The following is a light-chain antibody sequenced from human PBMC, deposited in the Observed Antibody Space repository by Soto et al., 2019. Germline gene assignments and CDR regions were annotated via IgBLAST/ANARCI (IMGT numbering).Light chain of an antibody. V-gene: IGKV1-9*01. J-gene: IGKJ4*01. CDR3: QQVNRYPVT. CDR1: EGSRND. Sequence: DIQLTQSPSFLSASVGDRITITCRSSEGSRNDLAWYQQRPGKAPDVLIYAASTLQGGVPSRFSGSGSGTEFTLTISSLQPEDFATYYCQQVNRYPVTFGGGTKVEI. CDR2: AAS.